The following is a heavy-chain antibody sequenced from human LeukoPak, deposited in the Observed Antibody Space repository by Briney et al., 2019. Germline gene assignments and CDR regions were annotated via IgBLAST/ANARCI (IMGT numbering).Heavy chain of an antibody. CDR1: GGTFSSYA. D-gene: IGHD2-21*02. V-gene: IGHV1-69*13. J-gene: IGHJ4*02. CDR3: ARDRLGETETYFDY. CDR2: IIPIFGTA. Sequence: GASVKVSCKASGGTFSSYAISWVRRAPGQGLEWMGGIIPIFGTANYAQKFQGRVTITADESTSTAYMELSSLRSEDTAVYYCARDRLGETETYFDYWGQGTLVTVSS.